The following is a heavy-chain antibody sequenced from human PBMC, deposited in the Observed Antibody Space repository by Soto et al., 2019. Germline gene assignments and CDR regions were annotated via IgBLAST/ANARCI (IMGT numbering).Heavy chain of an antibody. CDR1: GFTFSSYA. CDR3: ARDPVQDGYNLFYFDY. CDR2: ISYDGSNK. J-gene: IGHJ4*02. D-gene: IGHD5-12*01. V-gene: IGHV3-30-3*01. Sequence: GGSLRLSCAASGFTFSSYAMHWVRQAPGKGLEWVAVISYDGSNKYYADSVKGRFTISRDNSKNTLYLQMNSLRAEDTAVYYCARDPVQDGYNLFYFDYWGQGTLVTVSA.